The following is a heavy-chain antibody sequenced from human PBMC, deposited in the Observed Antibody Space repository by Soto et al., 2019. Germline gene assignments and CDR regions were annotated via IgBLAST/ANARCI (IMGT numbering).Heavy chain of an antibody. CDR2: LSYDGHNE. CDR3: AKDRGFGEYLFDS. D-gene: IGHD3-10*01. Sequence: QVQLVESGGAVVQPGTSLRLSCAASGVAFSTYGVHWVRQAPVKGLEWVAILSYDGHNEYYTDSVKGRFTISRDTSRNTLYLQMDRLRADDTAMYYCAKDRGFGEYLFDSWGQGTLVTVSS. J-gene: IGHJ4*02. V-gene: IGHV3-30*18. CDR1: GVAFSTYG.